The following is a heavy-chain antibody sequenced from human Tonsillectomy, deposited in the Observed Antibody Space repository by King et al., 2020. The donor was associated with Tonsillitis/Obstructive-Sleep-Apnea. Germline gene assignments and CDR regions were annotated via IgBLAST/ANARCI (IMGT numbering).Heavy chain of an antibody. Sequence: QLVQSGGGLVQPGRSLRLSCAASGFTFDDYAMHWVRQAPGKGLVWVSGISWNSGSIGYADSVKGRFTISRDNAKNSLYLQMNSLRAEDTALYYCAKERKGSDAYYFDYWGQGTLVTVSS. CDR3: AKERKGSDAYYFDY. CDR2: ISWNSGSI. J-gene: IGHJ4*02. CDR1: GFTFDDYA. V-gene: IGHV3-9*01.